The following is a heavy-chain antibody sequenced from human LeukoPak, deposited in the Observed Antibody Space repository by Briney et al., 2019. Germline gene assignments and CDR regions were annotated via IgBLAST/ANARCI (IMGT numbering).Heavy chain of an antibody. D-gene: IGHD3-22*01. CDR3: ARAYYDSSGYPTFDP. CDR1: GGTFSSYA. Sequence: GASVKVSCKASGGTFSSYAISWVRQAPGQGLEWMGRIIPIFGTANYAQKFQGRVTITTDESTSTAYMELGSLRSEDTAVYYCARAYYDSSGYPTFDPWGQGTLVTISS. J-gene: IGHJ5*02. CDR2: IIPIFGTA. V-gene: IGHV1-69*05.